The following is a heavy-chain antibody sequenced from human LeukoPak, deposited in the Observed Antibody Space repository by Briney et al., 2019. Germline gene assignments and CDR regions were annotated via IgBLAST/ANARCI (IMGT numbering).Heavy chain of an antibody. Sequence: SETLSLTCTVSGGSISSYYWSWIRQPPGKGLEWIGYIYYSGSTNYNPSLKSRVTMSVDTSKNQFSLKLSSVTAADTAVYYCARDNPPQYNSGWFAYWGQGTLVSVSS. V-gene: IGHV4-59*01. CDR1: GGSISSYY. J-gene: IGHJ4*02. CDR2: IYYSGST. D-gene: IGHD6-19*01. CDR3: ARDNPPQYNSGWFAY.